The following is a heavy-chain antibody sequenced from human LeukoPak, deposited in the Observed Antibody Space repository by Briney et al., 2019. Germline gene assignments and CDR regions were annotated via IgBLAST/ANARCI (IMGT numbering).Heavy chain of an antibody. CDR1: GYTFTSYD. CDR2: MNPNSGNT. D-gene: IGHD6-6*01. CDR3: ARVDSSSSGANFDY. J-gene: IGHJ4*02. V-gene: IGHV1-8*03. Sequence: ASVKVSCKASGYTFTSYDINWVRQATGQGLEWMGWMNPNSGNTGYAQKFQGRVTITRNTSISTAYMELSSLRSEDTAVYYCARVDSSSSGANFDYWGQGTLVTVSS.